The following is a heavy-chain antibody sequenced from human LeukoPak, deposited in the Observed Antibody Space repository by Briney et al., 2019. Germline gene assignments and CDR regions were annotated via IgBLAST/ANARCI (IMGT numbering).Heavy chain of an antibody. CDR3: ASQLGTTGYYTGFTDS. CDR1: GGSISNSSYY. D-gene: IGHD3/OR15-3a*01. CDR2: IHYSGNP. V-gene: IGHV4-39*01. J-gene: IGHJ4*02. Sequence: PSETLSLTCTVSGGSISNSSYYWAWIRQPPGKGLEWIGSIHYSGNPFYNPSLKSRVTILVDTSNNQFSLEVDSVTAADTAMYYCASQLGTTGYYTGFTDSWGQGALVTVSS.